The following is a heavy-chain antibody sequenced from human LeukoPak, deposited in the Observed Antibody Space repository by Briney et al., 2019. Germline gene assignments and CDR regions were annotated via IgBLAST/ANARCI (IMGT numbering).Heavy chain of an antibody. V-gene: IGHV3-48*03. CDR2: ISSSGSTI. CDR1: GFTFSSYE. J-gene: IGHJ4*02. CDR3: ARLNSGSYYHPFVY. D-gene: IGHD1-26*01. Sequence: GGSLRLSCAASGFTFSSYEMNWVRQAPGKGLEWVSYISSSGSTIYYADSVKGRFTISRDNAKISLYLQMNSLRAEDTAVYYCARLNSGSYYHPFVYWGQGTLVTVSS.